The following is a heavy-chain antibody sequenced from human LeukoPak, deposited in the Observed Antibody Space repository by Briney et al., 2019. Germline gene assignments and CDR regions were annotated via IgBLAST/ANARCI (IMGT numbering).Heavy chain of an antibody. J-gene: IGHJ4*02. CDR2: IRSKANSYAT. Sequence: PGGSLRLSCAASGFTFSSYGMHWVRQASGKGLEWVGRIRSKANSYATVYAASVKGRFTISRDDSKNTAYLQMNSLKTEDTAVYYCTSGLSVRRSNNTPVDYWGQGTLVTVSS. CDR1: GFTFSSYG. CDR3: TSGLSVRRSNNTPVDY. V-gene: IGHV3-73*01. D-gene: IGHD1-1*01.